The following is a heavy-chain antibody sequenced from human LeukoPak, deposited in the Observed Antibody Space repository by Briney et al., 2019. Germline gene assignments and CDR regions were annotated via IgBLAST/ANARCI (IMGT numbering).Heavy chain of an antibody. CDR3: ARRYYDFWSGYYTLIDY. CDR2: INHNGST. V-gene: IGHV4-34*01. D-gene: IGHD3-3*01. J-gene: IGHJ4*02. CDR1: GGSFSGYY. Sequence: SSETLSLTCAVYGGSFSGYYWSWIRQPPGKGLEWIGEINHNGSTNYNPSLKSRVTISVDTSKNQFSLKLSSVTAADTAVYYCARRYYDFWSGYYTLIDYWGQGTLVTVSS.